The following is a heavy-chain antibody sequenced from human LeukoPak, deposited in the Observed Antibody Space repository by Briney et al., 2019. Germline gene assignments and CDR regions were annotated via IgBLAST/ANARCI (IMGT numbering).Heavy chain of an antibody. CDR1: GFTFSSYA. CDR3: AKDVSAEYFQH. V-gene: IGHV3-23*01. J-gene: IGHJ1*01. Sequence: GGSLRLSCAASGFTFSSYAMSWVRQAPGKGLEWVSAISGSGGSAYYADSVKGRFTISRDNSKNTLYLQMNSLRAEDTAVYYCAKDVSAEYFQHWGQGTLVTVSS. CDR2: ISGSGGSA. D-gene: IGHD2/OR15-2a*01.